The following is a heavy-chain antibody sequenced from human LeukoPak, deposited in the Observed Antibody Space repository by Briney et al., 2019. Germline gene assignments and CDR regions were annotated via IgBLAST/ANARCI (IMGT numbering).Heavy chain of an antibody. V-gene: IGHV3-49*04. CDR3: TRDRGQWGYSYGRLDFSDY. CDR1: GFTFGDYA. D-gene: IGHD5-18*01. CDR2: IKSKPYGATT. J-gene: IGHJ4*02. Sequence: PGGSLRLSCTASGFTFGDYAMSWVRQAPGKGLEWMGVIKSKPYGATTEYAASVKGRFTISRDDSKSIAYLQMNSLKTEDTAVYYRTRDRGQWGYSYGRLDFSDYWGQGTLITVSS.